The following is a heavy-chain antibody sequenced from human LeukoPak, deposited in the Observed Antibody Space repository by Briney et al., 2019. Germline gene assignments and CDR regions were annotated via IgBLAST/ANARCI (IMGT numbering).Heavy chain of an antibody. V-gene: IGHV3-23*01. CDR3: LKDANSIDSSGYLIPFDL. J-gene: IGHJ4*02. Sequence: GGSLRLSCAVSGFTFSRNAMNWVRQAPGKGLEWVAAISGDGVATYYADSAKGRFNISRDNSKNTLFLQMNSLRTEDTAVYYCLKDANSIDSSGYLIPFDLWGGGAMLAVSS. CDR1: GFTFSRNA. CDR2: ISGDGVAT. D-gene: IGHD3-22*01.